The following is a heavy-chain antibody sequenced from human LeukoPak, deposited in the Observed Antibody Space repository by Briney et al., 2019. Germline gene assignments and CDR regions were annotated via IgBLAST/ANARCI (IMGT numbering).Heavy chain of an antibody. CDR1: GFTFSSYA. D-gene: IGHD1-1*01. J-gene: IGHJ4*02. CDR3: EGLTRPSAGTPGY. CDR2: ISGGGGST. V-gene: IGHV3-23*01. Sequence: GGSLRLSCAASGFTFSSYAMSWVRQAPGKGLEWVSAISGGGGSTYYADSVKGRFTISRDNSKNTLYLQMNSLRAEDTAVYYCEGLTRPSAGTPGYWGQGTLVTVSS.